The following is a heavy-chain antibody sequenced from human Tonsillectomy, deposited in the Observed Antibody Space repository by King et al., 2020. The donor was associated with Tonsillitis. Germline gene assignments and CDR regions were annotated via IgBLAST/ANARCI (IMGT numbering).Heavy chain of an antibody. V-gene: IGHV4-59*01. CDR3: ARGRTAGRSSGEDYYYYGMDV. CDR2: IYYSGSA. CDR1: GGSISNYY. J-gene: IGHJ6*02. D-gene: IGHD6-13*01. Sequence: VQLQESGPGLVKPSETLSLTCTVSGGSISNYYWSWIRQPPGKGLEWIGYIYYSGSANYNPSLKSRVTISVDTSKNQFSLKLTSVTAADTAVYYCARGRTAGRSSGEDYYYYGMDVWGPGTTVTVAS.